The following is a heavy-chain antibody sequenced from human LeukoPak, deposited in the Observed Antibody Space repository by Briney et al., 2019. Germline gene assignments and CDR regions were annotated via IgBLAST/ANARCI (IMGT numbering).Heavy chain of an antibody. CDR1: GGTFSSYA. D-gene: IGHD3-22*01. CDR2: IIPILGIA. Sequence: GASVKVSCKAPGGTFSSYAISWVRQAPGQGLEWMGRIIPILGIANYTQKFQGRVTITADKSTSTAYMELSSLRSEDTAVYYCATYYYDSSGYPLGYWGQGTLVTVSS. V-gene: IGHV1-69*04. J-gene: IGHJ4*02. CDR3: ATYYYDSSGYPLGY.